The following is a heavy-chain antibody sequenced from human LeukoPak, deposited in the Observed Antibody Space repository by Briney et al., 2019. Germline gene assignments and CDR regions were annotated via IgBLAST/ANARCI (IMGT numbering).Heavy chain of an antibody. CDR3: ARDGGHYYGMDV. V-gene: IGHV3-7*01. J-gene: IGHJ6*02. CDR2: IKQDGSEK. D-gene: IGHD2-15*01. CDR1: GFTFNSYG. Sequence: GSLRLPCAGSGFTFNSYGMSRVRQAPGKGPEGVANIKQDGSEKYYVDSVKGRFTISRDNAKNSLYLQMNSLRAEDTAVYYCARDGGHYYGMDVWGQGTTVTVSS.